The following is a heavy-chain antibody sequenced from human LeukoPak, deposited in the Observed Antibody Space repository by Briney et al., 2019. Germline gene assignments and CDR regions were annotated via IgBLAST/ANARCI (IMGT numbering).Heavy chain of an antibody. Sequence: GGSLRLSCAASGFTFSSYAMSWVRQAPGKGLEWVSAIGGGGNGFTTYYGEFMKGRFTISRDNSKNILYLQMNSLRAEDTAVYYCARDLVRFGGWYDHWGQGTLVTVSS. CDR2: IGGGGNGFTT. J-gene: IGHJ5*02. CDR3: ARDLVRFGGWYDH. CDR1: GFTFSSYA. V-gene: IGHV3-23*01. D-gene: IGHD2-15*01.